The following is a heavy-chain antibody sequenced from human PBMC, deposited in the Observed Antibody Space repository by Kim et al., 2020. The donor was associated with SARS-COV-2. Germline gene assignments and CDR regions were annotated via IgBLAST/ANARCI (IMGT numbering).Heavy chain of an antibody. D-gene: IGHD3-16*01. Sequence: GGSLRLSCAASGFTFESQAMHWVRQAPGKGLEWVAAMSSDGRSRYYGDSVSDIFSISRDIYTNTLYLQMISLRPEDTAVYYCARGGRSTLWENRAFDFWGQGVLVTVSS. CDR2: MSSDGRSR. CDR3: ARGGRSTLWENRAFDF. CDR1: GFTFESQA. V-gene: IGHV3-30*04. J-gene: IGHJ4*02.